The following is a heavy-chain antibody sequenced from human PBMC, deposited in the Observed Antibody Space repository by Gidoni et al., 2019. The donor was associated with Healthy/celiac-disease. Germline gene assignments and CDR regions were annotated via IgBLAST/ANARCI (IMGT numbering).Heavy chain of an antibody. D-gene: IGHD3-3*01. CDR1: GFTVRSYA. CDR3: ARGYDFWSGQGAFDI. Sequence: QVQLVESGGGVVQPGRSLRLPCEGSGFTVRSYAMHWVRQAPGKGLEWVAVISYDGSNKYYADSVKGRFTISRDNSKNTLYLQMNSLRAEDTAVYYCARGYDFWSGQGAFDIWGQGTMVTVSS. J-gene: IGHJ3*02. V-gene: IGHV3-30-3*01. CDR2: ISYDGSNK.